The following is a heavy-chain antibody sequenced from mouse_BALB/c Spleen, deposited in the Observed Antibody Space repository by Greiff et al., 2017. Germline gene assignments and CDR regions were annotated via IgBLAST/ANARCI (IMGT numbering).Heavy chain of an antibody. CDR1: GFSLSSYS. Sequence: VKLQESGPGLVAPSQSLSITCTVSGFSLSSYSVHWVRQPPGKGLEWLGMIWGGGSTDYNSALKSRLSINKDNSKSQVILKMNSLQTNDTAMYYCARKEYCGSSEAMDYWGQGTSVTVSS. CDR2: IWGGGST. V-gene: IGHV2-6-4*01. J-gene: IGHJ4*01. D-gene: IGHD1-1*01. CDR3: ARKEYCGSSEAMDY.